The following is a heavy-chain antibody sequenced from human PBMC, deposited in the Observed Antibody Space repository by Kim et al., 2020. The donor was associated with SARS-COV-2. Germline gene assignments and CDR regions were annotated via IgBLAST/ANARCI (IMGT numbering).Heavy chain of an antibody. J-gene: IGHJ6*03. CDR2: MNPNSGNT. Sequence: ASVKVSCKASGYTFTSYDINWVRQATGQGLEWMGWMNPNSGNTGYAQKFQGRVTMTRNTSINTAYMELSSLRSEDTAVYYCARGARMVQGVIMTSYYYYYYMDVWGKGTTVTVSS. V-gene: IGHV1-8*01. CDR3: ARGARMVQGVIMTSYYYYYYMDV. D-gene: IGHD3-10*01. CDR1: GYTFTSYD.